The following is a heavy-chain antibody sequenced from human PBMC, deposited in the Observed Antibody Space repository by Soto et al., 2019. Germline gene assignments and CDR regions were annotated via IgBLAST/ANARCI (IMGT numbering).Heavy chain of an antibody. CDR1: GGSISSGGYY. V-gene: IGHV4-31*03. CDR2: IHHSGST. J-gene: IGHJ1*01. D-gene: IGHD3-10*01. CDR3: VRGVLS. Sequence: QVQLQESGPGLVKASQTLSLTCNVSGGSISSGGYYWTWIRQHPVKGLEWIGNIHHSGSTFYTPSLKSRVSISVDTSKNQFSLKLSSVTAADTAVYFCVRGVLSWGQGTLVTVSS.